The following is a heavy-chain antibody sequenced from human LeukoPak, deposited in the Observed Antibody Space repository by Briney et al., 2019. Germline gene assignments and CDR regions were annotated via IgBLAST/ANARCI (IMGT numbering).Heavy chain of an antibody. CDR2: IWYGGSNK. D-gene: IGHD1-26*01. V-gene: IGHV3-30*02. J-gene: IGHJ4*02. CDR3: AKAGLVGATRGGVDYFDY. CDR1: GFTFSSYG. Sequence: GGSLRLSCAASGFTFSSYGMHWVRQAPGKGLEWVAVIWYGGSNKYYADSVKGRFTISRDNSKNTLYLQMNSLRAEDTAVYYCAKAGLVGATRGGVDYFDYWGQGTLVTVSS.